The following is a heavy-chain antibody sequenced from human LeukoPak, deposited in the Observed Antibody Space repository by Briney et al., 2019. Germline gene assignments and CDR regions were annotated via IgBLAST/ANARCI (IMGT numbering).Heavy chain of an antibody. CDR1: GFTFSDYY. Sequence: GGSLRLSCAASGFTFSDYYMSWIRQAPGKGLEWVSYISSSGSTIYYADSVKGRFTISRDNARNSLYLQMNTLRAEDTAIYYCARDHVWAFDIWGQGIMVTVSS. V-gene: IGHV3-11*04. J-gene: IGHJ3*02. D-gene: IGHD3-16*01. CDR2: ISSSGSTI. CDR3: ARDHVWAFDI.